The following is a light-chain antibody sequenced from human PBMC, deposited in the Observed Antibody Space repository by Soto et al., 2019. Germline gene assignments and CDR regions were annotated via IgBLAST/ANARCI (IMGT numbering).Light chain of an antibody. Sequence: EIVLTQSPGTLSLSPGERATLSCRASQSGSSTYLAWYQQKPGQAPRLLIYGASSRATGIPDRFSGSGPGTDFTLTISSLEPEDFAVYYCQQRGTFGQGTRLEIK. CDR1: QSGSSTY. CDR2: GAS. V-gene: IGKV3-20*01. CDR3: QQRGT. J-gene: IGKJ5*01.